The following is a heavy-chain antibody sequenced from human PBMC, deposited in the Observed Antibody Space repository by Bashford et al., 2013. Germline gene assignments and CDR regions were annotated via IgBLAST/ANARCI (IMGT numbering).Heavy chain of an antibody. CDR2: ISYSGST. D-gene: IGHD6-19*01. Sequence: RQPPGKGLEWIGSISYSGSTGYNPSLKSRVTMSVDTSKNQFSLKLSSVTAADTAIYYCARDHPVAGLYFDNWGQGTLVTVSS. J-gene: IGHJ4*02. CDR3: ARDHPVAGLYFDN. V-gene: IGHV4-39*01.